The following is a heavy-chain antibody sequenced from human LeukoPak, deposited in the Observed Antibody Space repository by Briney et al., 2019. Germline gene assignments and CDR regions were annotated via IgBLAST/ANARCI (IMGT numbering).Heavy chain of an antibody. Sequence: EPSETLSLTCTVSGGSISSSSYYWGWIRQPPGKGLEWIGSIYYSGSTYYNPSLKSRVTISVDTSKNQFSLKLSSVTAADTAVYYCARLEGAGSDWFDPWGQGTLVTVSS. CDR1: GGSISSSSYY. CDR3: ARLEGAGSDWFDP. CDR2: IYYSGST. J-gene: IGHJ5*02. V-gene: IGHV4-39*07.